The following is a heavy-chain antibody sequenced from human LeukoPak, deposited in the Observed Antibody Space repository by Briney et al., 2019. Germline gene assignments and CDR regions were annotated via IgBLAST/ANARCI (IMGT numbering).Heavy chain of an antibody. D-gene: IGHD2-2*01. CDR3: ARDPIVVVPAAPFDY. CDR1: GYGFTGYY. CDR2: IKPNSGDT. Sequence: ASVKVSCKASGYGFTGYYMHWVRQAPGQGLEWMGWIKPNSGDTNYAQRFHGRVTLTRDTSISTAYMELSRLRSDDTAVYYCARDPIVVVPAAPFDYWGQGTLVTVSS. V-gene: IGHV1-2*02. J-gene: IGHJ4*02.